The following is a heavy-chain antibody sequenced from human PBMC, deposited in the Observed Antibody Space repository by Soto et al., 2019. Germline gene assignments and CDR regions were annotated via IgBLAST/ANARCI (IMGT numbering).Heavy chain of an antibody. CDR1: GGSISSGDYY. V-gene: IGHV4-30-4*01. CDR2: IYYSGST. J-gene: IGHJ4*02. D-gene: IGHD2-8*01. CDR3: ARDGYCTNGVCYTVFDY. Sequence: SETLSLTCTVSGGSISSGDYYWSWIRQPPGKGLEWIGYIYYSGSTYYNPSLKSRVTISVDTSKNQFSLKLSSVTAADTAVYNCARDGYCTNGVCYTVFDYWGQGTLVTVSS.